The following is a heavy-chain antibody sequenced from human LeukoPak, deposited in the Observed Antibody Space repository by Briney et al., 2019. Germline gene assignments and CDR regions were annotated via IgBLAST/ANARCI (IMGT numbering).Heavy chain of an antibody. J-gene: IGHJ4*02. D-gene: IGHD3/OR15-3a*01. CDR3: AVLIFRGPG. CDR2: INAGNGNT. Sequence: ASVKVSCKVSGYTLTELSMHWVRQAPGQRLEWMGWINAGNGNTKYSQKFQGRVTITRDTSASTAYMELSSLRSEDTAVYYCAVLIFRGPGWGQGTLVTVSS. CDR1: GYTLTELS. V-gene: IGHV1-3*01.